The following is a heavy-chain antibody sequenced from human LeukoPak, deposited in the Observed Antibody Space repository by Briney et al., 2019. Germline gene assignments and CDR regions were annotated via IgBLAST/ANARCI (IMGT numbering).Heavy chain of an antibody. D-gene: IGHD3-22*01. CDR1: GGSISSYY. CDR2: IYYSGST. J-gene: IGHJ5*02. V-gene: IGHV4-59*12. CDR3: ARDVKYYYDSSGQSRGDWFDP. Sequence: MTSETLSLTCTVSGGSISSYYWSWIRQPPGKGLEWIGYIYYSGSTNYNPSLKSRVTISVDTSKNQFSLKLSSVTAADTAVYYCARDVKYYYDSSGQSRGDWFDPWGQGTLVTVSS.